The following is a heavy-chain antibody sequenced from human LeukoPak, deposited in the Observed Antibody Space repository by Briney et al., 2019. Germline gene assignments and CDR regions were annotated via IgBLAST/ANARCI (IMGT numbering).Heavy chain of an antibody. V-gene: IGHV1-18*01. CDR1: GYTFTNYG. J-gene: IGHJ3*02. CDR2: ISVYNGNT. CDR3: ARPRRCSSTTCTDAFDI. Sequence: ASVKVSCKASGYTFTNYGISWVRQAPGQGLEWMGWISVYNGNTNYAQRLQGRVTMTTDTSTSTAYMELRSLRSDDTAVYYCARPRRCSSTTCTDAFDIWGQGTVVTVSS. D-gene: IGHD2-2*01.